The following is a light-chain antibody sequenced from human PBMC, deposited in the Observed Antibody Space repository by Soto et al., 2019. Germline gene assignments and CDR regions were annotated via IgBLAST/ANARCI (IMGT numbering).Light chain of an antibody. CDR2: GAS. Sequence: EIVLTPSLGTLSLSPVEIANLSFSASQSVSISYLAWYQQKPGQAPRLLIYGASSRATGIPDRFSGSGSGTAFTLTISRLEPEDSAVYYCQKRSNWPPTFGPGTKVDIK. CDR3: QKRSNWPPT. V-gene: IGKV3D-20*02. CDR1: QSVSISY. J-gene: IGKJ3*01.